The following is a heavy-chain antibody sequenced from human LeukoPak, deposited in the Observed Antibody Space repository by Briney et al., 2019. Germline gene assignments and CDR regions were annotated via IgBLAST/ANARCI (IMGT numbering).Heavy chain of an antibody. D-gene: IGHD4-17*01. J-gene: IGHJ5*02. Sequence: PGGSLRLSCAASGFTFSDYYMSWIRQAPGKGLERVSYISSSGSTIYYADSVKGRFTISRDNAKNSLYLQMNSLRAEDTAVYYCARDQDDYGDYNWFDPWGQGTLVTVSS. CDR3: ARDQDDYGDYNWFDP. CDR1: GFTFSDYY. V-gene: IGHV3-11*04. CDR2: ISSSGSTI.